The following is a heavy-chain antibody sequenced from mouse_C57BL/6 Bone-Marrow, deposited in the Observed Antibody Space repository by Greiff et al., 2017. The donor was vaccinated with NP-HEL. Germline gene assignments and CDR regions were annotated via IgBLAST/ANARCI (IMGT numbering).Heavy chain of an antibody. CDR1: GYTFTDYY. Sequence: DVQLQESGPVLVKPGASVKMSCKASGYTFTDYYMNWVKQSHGKSLEWIGVINPYNGGTSYNQKFKGKATLTVDKSSSTAYMELNSLTSEDSAVYYCARGVTRYFDVWGTGTTVTVSS. D-gene: IGHD2-1*01. CDR2: INPYNGGT. CDR3: ARGVTRYFDV. V-gene: IGHV1-19*01. J-gene: IGHJ1*03.